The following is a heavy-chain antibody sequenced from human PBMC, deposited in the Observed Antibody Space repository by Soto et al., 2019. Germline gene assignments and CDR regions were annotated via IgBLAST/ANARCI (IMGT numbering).Heavy chain of an antibody. CDR3: ARGKTAHSSGYYGY. Sequence: VASVKVSCKASGFTFTSSAVQWVRQARGQRLEWIGWIVVGSGNTNYAQKFQERVTMTRDTSISTAYMELSRLRSDDTAVYYCARGKTAHSSGYYGYWGQGTLVTVSS. CDR2: IVVGSGNT. CDR1: GFTFTSSA. V-gene: IGHV1-58*01. J-gene: IGHJ4*02. D-gene: IGHD3-22*01.